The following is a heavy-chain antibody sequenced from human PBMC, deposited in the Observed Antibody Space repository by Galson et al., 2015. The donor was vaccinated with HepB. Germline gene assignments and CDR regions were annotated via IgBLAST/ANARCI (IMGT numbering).Heavy chain of an antibody. CDR1: GFTVSNEY. CDR3: VRDVGGNPVGIDY. J-gene: IGHJ4*02. V-gene: IGHV3-53*01. D-gene: IGHD4-23*01. CDR2: IYSGGST. Sequence: SLRLSCAASGFTVSNEYVSWVRQAPGKGLEWVSVIYSGGSTYYGDSVKGRFTISRDKSKNTLYLHMNSLKAEDTAVYYCVRDVGGNPVGIDYWGQGTPVTVSS.